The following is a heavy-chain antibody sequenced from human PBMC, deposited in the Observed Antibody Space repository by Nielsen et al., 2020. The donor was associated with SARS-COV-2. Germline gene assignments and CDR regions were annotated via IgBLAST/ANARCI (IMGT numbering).Heavy chain of an antibody. CDR2: ISSSSSYI. J-gene: IGHJ5*02. D-gene: IGHD3-16*01. CDR3: ARVGLNNWFDP. Sequence: GGSLRLSCAASGFTFSSYSMNWVRQAPGKGLEWVSSISSSSSYIYYADSLKGRFTISRDNARNSLYLQVNSLRAEDTAVYYCARVGLNNWFDPWGKGTLVTVSS. V-gene: IGHV3-21*01. CDR1: GFTFSSYS.